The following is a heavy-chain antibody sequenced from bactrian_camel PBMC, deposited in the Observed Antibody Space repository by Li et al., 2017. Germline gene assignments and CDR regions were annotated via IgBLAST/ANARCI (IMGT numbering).Heavy chain of an antibody. Sequence: QVQLVESGGGSVQAGGSLRLSCTASGISSYFMGWFRQAPGKEREGVATIHSAGHYTRYADSVKGRFTGSRDNAKNTLYLQMNSLKIEDTAMYYCAADRMACLRPSVQLEAYNFWGQGTQVTVS. V-gene: IGHV3S1*01. CDR3: AADRMACLRPSVQLEAYNF. CDR2: IHSAGHYT. CDR1: GISSYF. J-gene: IGHJ4*01.